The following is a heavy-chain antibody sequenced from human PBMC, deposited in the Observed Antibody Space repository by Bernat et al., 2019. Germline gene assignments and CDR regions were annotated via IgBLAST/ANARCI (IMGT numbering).Heavy chain of an antibody. Sequence: QVQLVQSGAEVKKPGSSVKVSCKASGGTFISYAIPWVRQAPGQGLEWMGGIIPIFGTANYAQRFQGRVTIPADKSMSTAYMELSSLRSEETAVYYCARGASLNWFDPWGQGSLVTVSS. CDR2: IIPIFGTA. CDR3: ARGASLNWFDP. J-gene: IGHJ5*02. D-gene: IGHD2-2*01. V-gene: IGHV1-69*14. CDR1: GGTFISYA.